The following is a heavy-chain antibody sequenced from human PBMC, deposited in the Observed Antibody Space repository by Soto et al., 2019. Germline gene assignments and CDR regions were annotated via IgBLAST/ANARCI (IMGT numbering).Heavy chain of an antibody. CDR2: LIPIYDEP. Sequence: QVQLVQSGAEVKNPGSSVRVSCKTSGFTFNVYGIHWVRQAPGQGLEWMGGLIPIYDEPNYAQKVQGRVTITADQSTATVYLELNSLRSEDTAVYFCARVRDPHLDHYGLDVWGQGTTVTVSS. J-gene: IGHJ6*02. CDR1: GFTFNVYG. CDR3: ARVRDPHLDHYGLDV. V-gene: IGHV1-69*01.